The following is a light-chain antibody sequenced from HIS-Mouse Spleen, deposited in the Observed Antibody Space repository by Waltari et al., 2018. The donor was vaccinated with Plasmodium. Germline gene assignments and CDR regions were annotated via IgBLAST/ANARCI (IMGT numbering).Light chain of an antibody. CDR3: YSTDSSGNHRV. CDR2: EDS. J-gene: IGLJ3*02. CDR1: ALPKKY. V-gene: IGLV3-10*01. Sequence: SYELTQPPSVSVSPGQTARITCSGDALPKKYAYWYQQKSGQAPVLVIEEDSKRPAGIPERFSGSSSGKMATLTISGAQVEDEADYYCYSTDSSGNHRVFGGGTKLTVL.